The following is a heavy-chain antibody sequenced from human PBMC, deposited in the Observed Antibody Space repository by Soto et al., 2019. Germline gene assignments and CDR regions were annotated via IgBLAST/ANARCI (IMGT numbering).Heavy chain of an antibody. Sequence: QVQLVQSGAEEKKPGASVKVSCKASGYTFTSYAMHWVRQAPGKRLEWMGWINAGNGNTKYSQKFQGRVTITRDTSVCTAYMELSSVRSEETAVYYCARDSGGFDPWGQGTLVTVSS. J-gene: IGHJ5*02. CDR3: ARDSGGFDP. CDR1: GYTFTSYA. V-gene: IGHV1-3*05. D-gene: IGHD6-25*01. CDR2: INAGNGNT.